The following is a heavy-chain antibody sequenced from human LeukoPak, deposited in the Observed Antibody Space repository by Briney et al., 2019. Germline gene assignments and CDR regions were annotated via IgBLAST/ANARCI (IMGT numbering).Heavy chain of an antibody. CDR3: ARTQQWLRYYYMDV. J-gene: IGHJ6*03. CDR2: INHSGST. V-gene: IGHV4-34*01. Sequence: PSETLSLTCAVYGGSFSGYYWSWIRQPPGKGLEWIGEINHSGSTNYNPSLKSRVTISVDTSKNQFSLKLSSVTAADTAVYYCARTQQWLRYYYMDVWGKGTTVTVSS. CDR1: GGSFSGYY. D-gene: IGHD6-19*01.